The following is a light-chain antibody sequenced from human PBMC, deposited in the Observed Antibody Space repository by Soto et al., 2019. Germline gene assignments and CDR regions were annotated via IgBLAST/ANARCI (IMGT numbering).Light chain of an antibody. CDR2: AAS. J-gene: IGKJ1*01. CDR1: RSISSY. Sequence: DIEMTQSPSSLSASVGDRVTITCRASRSISSYLNWYQQKPGNAPNLLIYAASTLQSGVPSRFSAYGSETDFTLTISNLQAEDFATYYCQQSYTTPRTFGQGTKVEVK. V-gene: IGKV1-39*01. CDR3: QQSYTTPRT.